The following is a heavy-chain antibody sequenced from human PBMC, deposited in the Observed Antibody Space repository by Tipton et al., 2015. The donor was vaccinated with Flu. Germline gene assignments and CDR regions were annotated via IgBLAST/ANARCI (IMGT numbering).Heavy chain of an antibody. CDR1: GAPVRGGIYS. CDR3: ARKSPPDY. CDR2: ISHTGT. Sequence: TLSLTCAVSGAPVRGGIYSWNWIRQPPGKGLEWLGSISHTGTYYKPSLRTRAAISAGRSKNQFSLELTSVTAADTAVYYCARKSPPDYWGQGLLVTVSS. J-gene: IGHJ4*02. V-gene: IGHV4-30-2*01.